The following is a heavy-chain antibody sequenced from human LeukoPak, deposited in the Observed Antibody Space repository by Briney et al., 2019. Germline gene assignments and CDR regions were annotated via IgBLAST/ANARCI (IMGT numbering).Heavy chain of an antibody. CDR1: GFTVSSNY. Sequence: GGSLRLSCAASGFTVSSNYMSWVRQAPGKGLEWVSVIYSGGSTCYADSVKGRFTISRDNSKNTLYLQMNSLRAEDTAVYYCARGRRDGYNSDCWGQGTLVTVSS. V-gene: IGHV3-53*01. J-gene: IGHJ4*02. CDR3: ARGRRDGYNSDC. D-gene: IGHD5-24*01. CDR2: IYSGGST.